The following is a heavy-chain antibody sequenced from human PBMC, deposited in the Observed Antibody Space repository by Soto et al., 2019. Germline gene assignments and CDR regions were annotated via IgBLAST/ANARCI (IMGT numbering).Heavy chain of an antibody. V-gene: IGHV4-59*08. CDR2: ISYSGST. Sequence: SETLSLTCTVSGGSISSYYWSWIRQPPGRGLEWIGYISYSGSTNYNPSLKSRVTISVDTSKNQFSLKLSSVTAADTAVYYCARLRSSTSWHDAFDIWGQGTMVTVSS. CDR3: ARLRSSTSWHDAFDI. CDR1: GGSISSYY. J-gene: IGHJ3*02. D-gene: IGHD2-2*01.